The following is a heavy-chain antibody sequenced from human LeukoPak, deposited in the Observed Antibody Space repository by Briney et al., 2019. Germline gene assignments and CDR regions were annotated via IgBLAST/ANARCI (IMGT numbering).Heavy chain of an antibody. Sequence: GGSLRLSCAASGFTFSYHGMHWVRQAPGKGLEWVAFIRYDASNKDYADSVKGRFTISRDNSKNTLYLQMNSLRAEDTAVYYCAKTPHKYSSSWYGAYYYMDVWGKGTTVTVSS. V-gene: IGHV3-30*02. J-gene: IGHJ6*03. CDR1: GFTFSYHG. CDR2: IRYDASNK. CDR3: AKTPHKYSSSWYGAYYYMDV. D-gene: IGHD6-13*01.